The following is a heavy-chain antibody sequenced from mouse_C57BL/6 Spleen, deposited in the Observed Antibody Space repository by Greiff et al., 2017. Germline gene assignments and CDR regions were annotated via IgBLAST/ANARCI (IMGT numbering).Heavy chain of an antibody. V-gene: IGHV1-64*01. J-gene: IGHJ3*01. Sequence: VQLQQPGAELVKPGASVKLSCKASGYTFNSYWMHWVKQRPGQGLEWIGMIHPNSGSTNYNEKFKSKATLTVDKSSSTAYMQLSSLTSEDSAVYYCASLYYDYPWFAYWGQGTLVTVSA. D-gene: IGHD2-4*01. CDR2: IHPNSGST. CDR3: ASLYYDYPWFAY. CDR1: GYTFNSYW.